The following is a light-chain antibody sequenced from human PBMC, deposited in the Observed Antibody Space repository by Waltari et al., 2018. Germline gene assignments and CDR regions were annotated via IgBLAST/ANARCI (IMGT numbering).Light chain of an antibody. CDR2: DAS. CDR3: QQYNDWPLT. J-gene: IGKJ4*01. CDR1: QSVSNY. V-gene: IGKV3-15*01. Sequence: EILMTQSPATLSVSPGERATLSCRASQSVSNYLAWYQQKPGQTPRLLIYDASTRATGIPARFSGSGSGTEFTLTISSMQSEDFAVYYCQQYNDWPLTFGGGTKVEI.